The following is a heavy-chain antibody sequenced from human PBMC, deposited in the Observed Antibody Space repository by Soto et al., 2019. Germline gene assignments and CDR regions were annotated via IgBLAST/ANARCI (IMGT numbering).Heavy chain of an antibody. V-gene: IGHV4-4*02. CDR2: IYHDGST. J-gene: IGHJ5*02. D-gene: IGHD6-13*01. Sequence: QVQLQESGPRLVKPSGTLSLTCGVSGGSISSINWWSWVRQSPGKGLEWIGEIYHDGSTNYNPSLKCRVNISAEKSKNQFSRKVTSVTAADTAVYYFARSPGVSPTHHFDPWGQGTLVTVSS. CDR1: GGSISSINW. CDR3: ARSPGVSPTHHFDP.